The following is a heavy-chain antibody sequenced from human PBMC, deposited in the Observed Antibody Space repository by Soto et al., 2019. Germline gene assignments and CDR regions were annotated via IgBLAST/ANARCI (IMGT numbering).Heavy chain of an antibody. J-gene: IGHJ5*02. D-gene: IGHD3-10*01. V-gene: IGHV4-30-4*01. CDR1: GGSISSGDYY. CDR3: ARAQSLGPLHGGLGFDP. Sequence: SETLSLTCTVSGGSISSGDYYWSWIRQPPGKGLEWIGYIYYSGSTYYNPSLKSRVTISVDTSKNQFSLKLSSVTAADTAVYYCARAQSLGPLHGGLGFDPWGQGTLVTVS. CDR2: IYYSGST.